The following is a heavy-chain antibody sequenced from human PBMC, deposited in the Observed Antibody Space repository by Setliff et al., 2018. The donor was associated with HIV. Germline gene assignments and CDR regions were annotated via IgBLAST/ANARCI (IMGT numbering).Heavy chain of an antibody. CDR1: GGSISSYY. D-gene: IGHD6-19*01. CDR2: IYYSGST. V-gene: IGHV4-59*01. J-gene: IGHJ4*02. CDR3: ARDEGWLLDY. Sequence: SETLSLTCTVSGGSISSYYWNWIRQPPGKGLEWIGYIYYSGSTNYNPSLKSRVTISVDTSKNQFSLKVSSVTAADTALYYCARDEGWLLDYWGQGTLVTVSS.